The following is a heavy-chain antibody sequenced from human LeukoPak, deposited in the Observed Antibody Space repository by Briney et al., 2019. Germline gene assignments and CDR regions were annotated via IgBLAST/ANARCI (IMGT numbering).Heavy chain of an antibody. CDR2: ISSSSSYI. J-gene: IGHJ6*02. V-gene: IGHV3-21*01. CDR1: GFTFSSYS. D-gene: IGHD3-3*01. CDR3: ARETYYDFWSGYYNYYGMDV. Sequence: GGALRLSCASSGFTFSSYSMDWVRQAPGEGLEWVSSISSSSSYIYYADSGQGRFTLSRDNAKNSLYLQMNRLRAEDTVVYYCARETYYDFWSGYYNYYGMDVWGQETTVTVSS.